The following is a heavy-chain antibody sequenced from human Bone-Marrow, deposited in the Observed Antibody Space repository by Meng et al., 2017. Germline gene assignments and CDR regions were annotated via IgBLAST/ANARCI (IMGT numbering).Heavy chain of an antibody. CDR1: GGTFSDYY. CDR3: ARQGDTAMATFDY. Sequence: QVQLQQWGAGLVKHSETLSRTCAVYGGTFSDYYWSWIRQPPGKGLEWIGEINHSGGTKYTPSLESRVTISIDTSKNQFSLKLSSVTAADTAIYYCARQGDTAMATFDYWGQGTLVTVSS. J-gene: IGHJ4*02. V-gene: IGHV4-34*01. CDR2: INHSGGT. D-gene: IGHD5-18*01.